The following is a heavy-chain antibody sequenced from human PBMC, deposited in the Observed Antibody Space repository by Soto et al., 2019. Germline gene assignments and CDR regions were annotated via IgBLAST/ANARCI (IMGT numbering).Heavy chain of an antibody. Sequence: GGSLRLSCAASGFTFSSYSMNWVRQAPGKGLEWVSSISSSSYIYYADSVKGRFTISRDNAKNSLYLQMNSLRAEDTAVYYCASDQRGYSGYDETCDYWGQGTLVTVSS. CDR2: ISSSSYI. CDR1: GFTFSSYS. D-gene: IGHD5-12*01. V-gene: IGHV3-21*01. J-gene: IGHJ4*02. CDR3: ASDQRGYSGYDETCDY.